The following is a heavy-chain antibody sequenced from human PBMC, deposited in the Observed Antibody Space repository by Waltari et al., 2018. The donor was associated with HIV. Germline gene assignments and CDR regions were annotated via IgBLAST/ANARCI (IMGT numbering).Heavy chain of an antibody. Sequence: QVQLVQSGAEVKKPGASVKVSCKASGYTFTGYYMHWVRQAPGQGLEWMGWINPNSGGTNYAQKFQCRVTMTRDTSITTAYMEVSRLRSDDTAVYYCARVPYYYDTSAYPDYWGQGTLVTVSS. J-gene: IGHJ4*02. CDR3: ARVPYYYDTSAYPDY. CDR1: GYTFTGYY. CDR2: INPNSGGT. D-gene: IGHD3-22*01. V-gene: IGHV1-2*02.